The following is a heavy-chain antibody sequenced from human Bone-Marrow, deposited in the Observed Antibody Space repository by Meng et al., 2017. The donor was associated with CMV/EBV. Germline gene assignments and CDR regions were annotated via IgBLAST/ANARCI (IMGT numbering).Heavy chain of an antibody. V-gene: IGHV3-20*04. CDR1: GFTYDDFG. CDR3: AAHRLNWRLATLDY. J-gene: IGHJ4*02. Sequence: GESLKISCAASGFTYDDFGMTWVRQTPGKGLEWVAGIDWSGGRTGYADSVKGRITISRDNAKNSLYLQMSSLRSEDTAVYYCAAHRLNWRLATLDYWGQGTLVTVSS. D-gene: IGHD1-20*01. CDR2: IDWSGGRT.